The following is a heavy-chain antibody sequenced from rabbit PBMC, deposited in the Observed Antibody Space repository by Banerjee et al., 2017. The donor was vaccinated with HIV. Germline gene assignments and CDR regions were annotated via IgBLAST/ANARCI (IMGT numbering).Heavy chain of an antibody. CDR1: GFSFSSGYW. Sequence: QEQLEESGGDLVKPEGSLTLTCTASGFSFSSGYWICWVRQAPGKGLEWIACIAAGSSGSTYYASWAKGRFTISKTSSTTVTLQMTSLTAADTATYFCARSVWAYGDGGWSYAWNLWGPAPSSPS. CDR3: ARSVWAYGDGGWSYAWNL. D-gene: IGHD2-1*01. V-gene: IGHV1S45*01. J-gene: IGHJ4*01. CDR2: IAAGSSGST.